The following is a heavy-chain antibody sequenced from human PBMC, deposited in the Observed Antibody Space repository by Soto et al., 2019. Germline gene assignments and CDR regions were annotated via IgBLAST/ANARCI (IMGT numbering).Heavy chain of an antibody. CDR2: ISYDGSNK. J-gene: IGHJ4*02. D-gene: IGHD5-18*01. CDR1: GFTFSSYG. Sequence: GGSLRLSCAASGFTFSSYGMHWVRQAPGKGLEWVAVISYDGSNKYYADSVKGRFTISRDNSKNTLYLQMNSLRAEDTAVYYCAKPVDTYDSDYWGQGTLVTVSS. V-gene: IGHV3-30*18. CDR3: AKPVDTYDSDY.